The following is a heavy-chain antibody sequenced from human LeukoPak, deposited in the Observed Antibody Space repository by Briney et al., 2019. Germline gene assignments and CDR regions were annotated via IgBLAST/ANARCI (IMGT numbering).Heavy chain of an antibody. CDR3: ARRQGCSSTSCPPDS. CDR2: IYPRDSDT. D-gene: IGHD2-2*01. J-gene: IGHJ4*02. CDR1: GYSFTSYW. Sequence: GESLKISCKGSGYSFTSYWIGWVRQMPGKGLEWMGIIYPRDSDTRYSPSFQGQVTISADKSISTAYLQWSSLKASDTAMYYCARRQGCSSTSCPPDSWGQGTLVTVSS. V-gene: IGHV5-51*01.